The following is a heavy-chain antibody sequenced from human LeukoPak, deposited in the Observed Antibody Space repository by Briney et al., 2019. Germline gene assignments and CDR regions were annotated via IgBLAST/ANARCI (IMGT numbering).Heavy chain of an antibody. J-gene: IGHJ4*02. CDR1: GFTFSSYS. V-gene: IGHV3-48*01. CDR2: ISSSSSNI. Sequence: GGSLRLSCADSGFTFSSYSMNWVRQAPGQGLEWVSYISSSSSNIYYADSVKGRFTISRDNAKNSLYLQMNSLRAEDTAVYYCARGKTGASGVFDYWGQGTLVTVSS. CDR3: ARGKTGASGVFDY. D-gene: IGHD1-26*01.